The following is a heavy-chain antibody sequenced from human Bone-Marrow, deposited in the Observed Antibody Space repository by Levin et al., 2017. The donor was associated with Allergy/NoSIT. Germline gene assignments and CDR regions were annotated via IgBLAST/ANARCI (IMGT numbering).Heavy chain of an antibody. CDR3: AREHSDFWNGRGWFDP. D-gene: IGHD3-3*01. CDR1: GFTLNNYA. J-gene: IGHJ5*02. Sequence: GGSLRLSCAASGFTLNNYAMHWVRQAPGKGLEWVAVISFDGNNKYYEDSVEGRFTIARDSAKNTVFLEMNSLRLEDTAVYYCAREHSDFWNGRGWFDPWGQGTLVTVSS. CDR2: ISFDGNNK. V-gene: IGHV3-30*03.